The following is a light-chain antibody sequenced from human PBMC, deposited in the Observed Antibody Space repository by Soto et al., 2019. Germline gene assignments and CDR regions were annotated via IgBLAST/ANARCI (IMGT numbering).Light chain of an antibody. CDR3: EQYSINSRT. Sequence: DIQMTHSPSTLSAFVGDRVTITCRASQSIGSWLAWYQHKPGKSPKVLIYKASSLEGGVPSRFSGSGSGTEFTLTINNLQPDDSATYYCEQYSINSRTFGQGTKVETK. CDR1: QSIGSW. J-gene: IGKJ2*02. CDR2: KAS. V-gene: IGKV1-5*03.